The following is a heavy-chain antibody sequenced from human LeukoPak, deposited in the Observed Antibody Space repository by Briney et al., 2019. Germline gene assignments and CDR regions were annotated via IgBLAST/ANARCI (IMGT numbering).Heavy chain of an antibody. Sequence: SETLSLTCTVSGGSISNYYWSWIRQPPGKGLEWLGYIYYSGNTNYNPSLKSRVTMSSDTSKNQFSLNLRAVTAADTAVYYCARHPYSSSPGIPTAPFDYWGQGTLVTVSS. D-gene: IGHD6-13*01. CDR1: GGSISNYY. J-gene: IGHJ4*02. CDR2: IYYSGNT. V-gene: IGHV4-59*08. CDR3: ARHPYSSSPGIPTAPFDY.